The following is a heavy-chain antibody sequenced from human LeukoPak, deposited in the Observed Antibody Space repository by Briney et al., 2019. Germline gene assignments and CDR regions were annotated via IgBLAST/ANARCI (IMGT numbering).Heavy chain of an antibody. V-gene: IGHV1-18*01. CDR3: ARGRYPHTSSWYGDAFDI. D-gene: IGHD6-13*01. CDR2: ISGYNDNT. CDR1: GYTFTSYG. J-gene: IGHJ3*02. Sequence: ASVKVSCKASGYTFTSYGISWVRQAPGQGLEWRGWISGYNDNTNYAQNLQGRVTMTTDTSTSTAYMELRSLRSDDTAVYYCARGRYPHTSSWYGDAFDIWGQGTMVTVSS.